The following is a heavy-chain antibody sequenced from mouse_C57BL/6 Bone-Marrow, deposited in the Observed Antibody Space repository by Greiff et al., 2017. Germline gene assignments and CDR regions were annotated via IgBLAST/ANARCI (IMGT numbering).Heavy chain of an antibody. CDR3: ARNYYDYLYAMDY. CDR2: IDPSDSET. D-gene: IGHD2-4*01. J-gene: IGHJ4*01. V-gene: IGHV1-52*01. Sequence: VKLQQPGAELVRPGSSVKLSCKASGYTFTSYWMHWVKQRPIQGLEWIGNIDPSDSETHYNQKFKDKATLTVDKSSSTAYMQLSSLTSEDSAVYYCARNYYDYLYAMDYWGQGTSVTVSS. CDR1: GYTFTSYW.